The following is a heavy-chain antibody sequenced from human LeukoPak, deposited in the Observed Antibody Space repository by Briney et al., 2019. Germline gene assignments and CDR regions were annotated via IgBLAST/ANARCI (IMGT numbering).Heavy chain of an antibody. CDR1: GFTFSSYA. CDR2: TSYDGYNK. CDR3: FREGGD. J-gene: IGHJ4*02. D-gene: IGHD3-10*01. Sequence: GGSLRLSCAASGFTFSSYAMHWVRQASGKGLEWVALTSYDGYNKYYGDSVKGRFTISRDNAKNTLYLQMNSLRAEDTAIYYCFREGGDWGQGTLVTVSS. V-gene: IGHV3-30*03.